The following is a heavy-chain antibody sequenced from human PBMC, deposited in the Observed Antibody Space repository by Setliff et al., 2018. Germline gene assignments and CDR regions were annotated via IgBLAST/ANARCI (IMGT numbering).Heavy chain of an antibody. V-gene: IGHV4-34*01. CDR3: RFWSSYYKNDY. Sequence: SETLSLTCTVYGGSFSDYYWGWIRQSPGKRREWIAEINQSGNTNYNPSLNSRVSVSVDTPTNQFSLKVFSVTAADTAVYYCRFWSSYYKNDYWAQGTLVTVS. J-gene: IGHJ4*02. CDR2: INQSGNT. CDR1: GGSFSDYY. D-gene: IGHD3-3*01.